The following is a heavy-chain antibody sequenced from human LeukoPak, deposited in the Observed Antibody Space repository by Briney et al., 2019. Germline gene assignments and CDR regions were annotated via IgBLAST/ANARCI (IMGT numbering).Heavy chain of an antibody. J-gene: IGHJ6*04. CDR1: GFSFSSYG. CDR2: ISGSGGST. CDR3: AELGITMIGGV. D-gene: IGHD3-10*02. V-gene: IGHV3-23*01. Sequence: GGTLRLSCAASGFSFSSYGMSWVRQAPGKGLEWVSAISGSGGSTYYADSVKGRFTISRDNSKNTLYLQMNSLRAEDTAVYYCAELGITMIGGVWGKGTTVTISS.